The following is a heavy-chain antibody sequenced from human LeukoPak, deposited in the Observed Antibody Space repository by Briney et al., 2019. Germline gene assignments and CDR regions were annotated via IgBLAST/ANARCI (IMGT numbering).Heavy chain of an antibody. V-gene: IGHV1-3*01. CDR1: GYPFTTYA. Sequence: ASVKVSCKTSGYPFTTYAIHWVRQAPGQGLEWMGCVSAGDGNTKSSQNFQGRVTITRDTSANTAYMELSSLRSEDTAVSYCARAPSSGWYYDYWGQGTLVSVSS. D-gene: IGHD6-19*01. CDR2: VSAGDGNT. J-gene: IGHJ4*02. CDR3: ARAPSSGWYYDY.